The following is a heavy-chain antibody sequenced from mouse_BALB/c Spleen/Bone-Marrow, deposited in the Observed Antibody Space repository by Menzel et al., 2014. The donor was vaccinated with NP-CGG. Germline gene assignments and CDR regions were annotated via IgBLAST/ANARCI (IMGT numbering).Heavy chain of an antibody. D-gene: IGHD1-1*01. V-gene: IGHV5-6-3*01. CDR2: INNNDGNT. J-gene: IGHJ2*01. CDR1: GFTFSSYG. CDR3: ARDNYGSRFDY. Sequence: EVMLVESGGGLVQPGGSLKLSCAASGFTFSSYGMSGARQTPDKRPELVATINNNDGNTYYPDSVKGRFTISRDNAKNTLYLQMSSLKSEDTAMYYCARDNYGSRFDYWGQGTTPTVSS.